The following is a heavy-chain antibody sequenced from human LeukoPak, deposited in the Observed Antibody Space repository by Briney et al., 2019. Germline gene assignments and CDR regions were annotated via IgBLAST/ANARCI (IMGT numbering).Heavy chain of an antibody. Sequence: GGSLRLSCAASGFTFSSYGMPWVRQAPGKGLEWVAVIWYNGSNKYYADSVKGRFTISRDNSKNTLYLQMNSLRAEDTAVYYCARAYSSSWYGGFDYWGQGTLVTVSS. CDR3: ARAYSSSWYGGFDY. J-gene: IGHJ4*02. D-gene: IGHD6-13*01. CDR1: GFTFSSYG. CDR2: IWYNGSNK. V-gene: IGHV3-33*01.